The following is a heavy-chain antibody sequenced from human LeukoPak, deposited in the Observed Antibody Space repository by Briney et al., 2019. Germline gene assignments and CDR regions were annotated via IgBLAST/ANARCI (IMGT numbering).Heavy chain of an antibody. CDR3: AEDSSMATTRAPYYYYLDV. V-gene: IGHV1-69*13. CDR2: IIPLLGTP. J-gene: IGHJ6*02. D-gene: IGHD4-17*01. Sequence: ASVKVSCKASGGTFTNYAISWVRQAPGQGLEWMGGIIPLLGTPNYAQKFQGRVTITADDSTSTAYMELTSLRSEDTAVYYCAEDSSMATTRAPYYYYLDVWGQGTTVTVSS. CDR1: GGTFTNYA.